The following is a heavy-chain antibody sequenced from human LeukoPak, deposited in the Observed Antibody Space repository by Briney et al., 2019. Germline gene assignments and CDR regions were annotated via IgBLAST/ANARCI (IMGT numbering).Heavy chain of an antibody. D-gene: IGHD4-17*01. CDR2: INPNSGGT. J-gene: IGHJ4*02. CDR1: GYTFTGYY. CDR3: ARGPPYGPQHY. V-gene: IGHV1-2*06. Sequence: ASVKVSCKASGYTFTGYYMHWVRQAPGQGLEWMGRINPNSGGTNYAQKFQGRVTMTRDTSISTAYMDLSSLRSEDTAVYYCARGPPYGPQHYWGQGTLVTVSS.